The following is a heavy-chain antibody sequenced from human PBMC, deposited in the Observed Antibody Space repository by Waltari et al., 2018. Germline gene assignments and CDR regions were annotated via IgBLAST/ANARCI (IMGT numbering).Heavy chain of an antibody. J-gene: IGHJ4*02. CDR3: AREGPAAISAIVGYFDY. D-gene: IGHD2-2*01. V-gene: IGHV1-2*06. Sequence: QVQLVQSGAEVKKPGASVKVSCKASGYTFTGYYMHWVRQAPGQGLEWMGRINPNSGGANYAQKFQGRVTITTDESKSTAYMELSSLRSEDTAVYYCAREGPAAISAIVGYFDYWGQGTLVTVSA. CDR1: GYTFTGYY. CDR2: INPNSGGA.